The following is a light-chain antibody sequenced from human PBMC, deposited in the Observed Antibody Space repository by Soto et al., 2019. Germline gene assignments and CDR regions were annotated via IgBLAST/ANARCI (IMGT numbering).Light chain of an antibody. CDR3: QQYHTSPLT. Sequence: EIVLTQSPGTLSLSPGERTAFSCRASQSVRSSYIAWYQQKRGQAPRRLIYGASIRATGIPDRFSGSGSGTDFTLTISRLEPEDFALYYCQQYHTSPLTCGQGTKVDIK. CDR1: QSVRSSY. CDR2: GAS. J-gene: IGKJ1*01. V-gene: IGKV3-20*01.